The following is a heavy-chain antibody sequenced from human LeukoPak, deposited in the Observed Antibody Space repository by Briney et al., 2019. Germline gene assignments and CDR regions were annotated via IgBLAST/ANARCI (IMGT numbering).Heavy chain of an antibody. J-gene: IGHJ3*02. CDR2: INHSGNT. D-gene: IGHD3-22*01. Sequence: SETLSLTCTVSGGSINSGGYYWSWIRQHPGEGLEWIGYINHSGNTYYNPSLKSRVTISVDKSKNQLSLKLSSVTAADTAVYYCARDGDYYDSSGSVRAFDIWGQGTMVTVSS. CDR1: GGSINSGGYY. V-gene: IGHV4-31*03. CDR3: ARDGDYYDSSGSVRAFDI.